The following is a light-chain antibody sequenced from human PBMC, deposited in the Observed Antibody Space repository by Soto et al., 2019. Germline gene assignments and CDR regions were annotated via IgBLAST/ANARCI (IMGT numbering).Light chain of an antibody. CDR3: QQYNSYWT. J-gene: IGKJ1*01. CDR2: KAS. CDR1: QSISSW. V-gene: IGKV1-5*03. Sequence: DIQMTQSPSTLSASVGDRVTITCRASQSISSWLAWYQQKPGKAPKLLIYKASSLESGVPSRFSGSGSGTAFNLTISSLQPDDFATYYCQQYNSYWTFGQGTKVEIK.